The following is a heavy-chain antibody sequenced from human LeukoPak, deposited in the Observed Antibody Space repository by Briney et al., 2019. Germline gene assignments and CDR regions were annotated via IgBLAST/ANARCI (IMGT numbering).Heavy chain of an antibody. CDR3: TREYYYGSGSQRFYYCMDV. D-gene: IGHD3-10*01. CDR2: IYYSGST. J-gene: IGHJ6*03. CDR1: GFTFSDYY. V-gene: IGHV4-38-2*01. Sequence: SGGSLRLSCAASGFTFSDYYMSWIRQAPGKGLEWIGSIYYSGSTYYNPSLKSRVTISVDTSKNQFSLKLSSVTVADTAVYYCTREYYYGSGSQRFYYCMDVWGKGTTVTVSS.